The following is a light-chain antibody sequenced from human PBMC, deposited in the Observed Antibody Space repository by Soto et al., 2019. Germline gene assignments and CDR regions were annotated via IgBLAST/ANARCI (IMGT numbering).Light chain of an antibody. V-gene: IGKV1-5*01. CDR3: QQYETYSQT. CDR2: AAS. Sequence: DIQMTQSPSTLSAFVGDRVTITCRASQSVTTWLAWYQQKPGKAPKLLIYAASSLESGVPSRFSGSGSETEFTLTTSSLQPEDSATYYCQQYETYSQTFGQGTKVEI. J-gene: IGKJ1*01. CDR1: QSVTTW.